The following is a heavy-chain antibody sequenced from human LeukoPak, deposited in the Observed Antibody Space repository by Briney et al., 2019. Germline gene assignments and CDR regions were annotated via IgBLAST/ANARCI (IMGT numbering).Heavy chain of an antibody. CDR3: ARQSFYYGSGSYLVYYFDY. CDR1: GYSFTSYW. V-gene: IGHV5-51*01. J-gene: IGHJ4*02. D-gene: IGHD3-10*01. CDR2: IYPGDSDT. Sequence: GESLKISCKGSGYSFTSYWIGWVRQMPGKGLEWMGIIYPGDSDTRYSPSFQGQVTISADKSIGTAYLQRSSLKASDTAMYYCARQSFYYGSGSYLVYYFDYWGQGTLVTVSS.